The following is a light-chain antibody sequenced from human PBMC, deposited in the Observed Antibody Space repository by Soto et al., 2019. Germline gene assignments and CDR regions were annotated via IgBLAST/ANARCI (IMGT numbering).Light chain of an antibody. CDR2: NDN. V-gene: IGLV3-9*01. CDR3: QVWDTSAAL. CDR1: NIGSKN. Sequence: SYELTQPLSESVALGQTARISCGGNNIGSKNVHWYQQKPGQAPVLVISNDNSRPSGIPERFSGSNPGSSATLTISRAQAGDEADYYCQVWDTSAALIGGGTKLTVL. J-gene: IGLJ2*01.